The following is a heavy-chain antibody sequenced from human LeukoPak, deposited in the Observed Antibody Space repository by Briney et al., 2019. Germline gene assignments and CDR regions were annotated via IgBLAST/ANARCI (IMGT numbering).Heavy chain of an antibody. CDR2: INHSGST. CDR1: GGSFSGYY. J-gene: IGHJ4*02. V-gene: IGHV4-34*01. CDR3: ARGGLSPSDY. Sequence: PSETLSLTCAVYGGSFSGYYWSWIRQPPGKGLEWIGEINHSGSTNYNPPLKSRVTISVDTSKNQFSLKLSSVTAADTAVYYCARGGLSPSDYWGQGTLVTVSS.